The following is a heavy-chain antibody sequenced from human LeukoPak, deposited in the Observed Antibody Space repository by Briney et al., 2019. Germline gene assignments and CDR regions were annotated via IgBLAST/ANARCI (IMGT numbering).Heavy chain of an antibody. CDR1: GFVFSYYG. Sequence: RSGGSLRLSCAASGFVFSYYGMNWVRQAPGKGLEWVSGISGRVGTTNYADSVKGRFTISRDNSKNMLFLEMNSLRGEDTAVYYCAKDGRRFGGTRYSYMDVWGKGTTVTVSS. CDR2: ISGRVGTT. CDR3: AKDGRRFGGTRYSYMDV. V-gene: IGHV3-23*01. J-gene: IGHJ6*03. D-gene: IGHD3-10*01.